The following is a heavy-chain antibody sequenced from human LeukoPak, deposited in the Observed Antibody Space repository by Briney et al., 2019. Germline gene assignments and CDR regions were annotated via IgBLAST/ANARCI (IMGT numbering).Heavy chain of an antibody. CDR3: VRRCGSDPNCHENWFYGMDV. D-gene: IGHD2-21*02. J-gene: IGHJ6*02. V-gene: IGHV3-48*01. Sequence: GGSLRLSCAASGFIFSTHSMNWVRQAPGKGLEWVSYISSSSSSIYYADSVKGRFTISRDNAKNSLYLQMNSRRAEVTAVYYCVRRCGSDPNCHENWFYGMDVWGQGTTVTVS. CDR2: ISSSSSSI. CDR1: GFIFSTHS.